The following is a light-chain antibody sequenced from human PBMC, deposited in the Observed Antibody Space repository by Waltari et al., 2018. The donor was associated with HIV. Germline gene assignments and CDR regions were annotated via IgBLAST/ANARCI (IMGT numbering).Light chain of an antibody. CDR3: CSYTSASTVV. CDR2: EVS. CDR1: SSNVGSYNL. V-gene: IGLV2-23*02. Sequence: QSALTQPASVSGSPGQSITISCTGTSSNVGSYNLVSWYQQHPGIAPKLMIYEVSKRPSGVSNRFSGSKSGNTASLTISGLQAEDEADYYCCSYTSASTVVFGGGTKLTVL. J-gene: IGLJ2*01.